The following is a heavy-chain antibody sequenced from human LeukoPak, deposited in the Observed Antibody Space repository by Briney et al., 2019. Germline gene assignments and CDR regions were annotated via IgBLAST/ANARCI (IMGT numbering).Heavy chain of an antibody. CDR2: TNTDGSST. D-gene: IGHD3-9*01. Sequence: GGSLRLSCAASGFTFSTSWMHWVRQAPGKGLVWVSRTNTDGSSTTYADSVKGRFTISRDNAKNTLYLQMNSLRAEDTAFYYCVRDCGATGCDYWGQGTLVTVSS. J-gene: IGHJ4*02. CDR3: VRDCGATGCDY. V-gene: IGHV3-74*01. CDR1: GFTFSTSW.